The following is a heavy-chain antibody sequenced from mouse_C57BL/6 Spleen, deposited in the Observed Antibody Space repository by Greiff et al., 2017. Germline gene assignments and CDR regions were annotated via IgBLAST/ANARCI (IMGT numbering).Heavy chain of an antibody. D-gene: IGHD3-2*02. Sequence: QVHVKQSDAELVKPGASVKISCKVSGYTFTDHTIHWMKQRPEQGLEWIGYIYPRDGSTKYNEQFKGKGTLTADKSSSTAYMQLNSLTSEDSAVYFCARFAAQAGAFDYGGQGTTLTVSS. CDR2: IYPRDGST. V-gene: IGHV1-78*01. CDR1: GYTFTDHT. J-gene: IGHJ2*01. CDR3: ARFAAQAGAFDY.